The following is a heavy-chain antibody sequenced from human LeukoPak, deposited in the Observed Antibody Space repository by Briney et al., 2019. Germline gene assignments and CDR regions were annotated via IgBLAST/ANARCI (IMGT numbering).Heavy chain of an antibody. V-gene: IGHV4-39*01. CDR2: IYYSGST. Sequence: GSLRLSCAASGFTFSSYWMTWVRQPPGKGLEWIGSIYYSGSTYYNPSLKSRVTISVDTSKNQFSLKLSSVTAADTAVYYCARHARRYYYYYGMGVWGQGTTVTVSS. CDR3: ARHARRYYYYYGMGV. CDR1: GFTFSSYW. J-gene: IGHJ6*02.